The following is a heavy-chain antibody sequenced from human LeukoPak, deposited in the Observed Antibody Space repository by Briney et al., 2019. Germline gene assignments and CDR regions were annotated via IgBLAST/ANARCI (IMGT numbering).Heavy chain of an antibody. CDR3: AKDALPRLRFLEWSDYYMDV. Sequence: PGGSLRLSCAASGFTLSSYAMSWVRQAPGKGLEWVSAISGSGGSTYYADSVKGRFTISRDNSKNTLYLQMNSLRAEDTAVYYCAKDALPRLRFLEWSDYYMDVWGKGTTVTVSS. CDR1: GFTLSSYA. D-gene: IGHD3-3*01. V-gene: IGHV3-23*01. J-gene: IGHJ6*03. CDR2: ISGSGGST.